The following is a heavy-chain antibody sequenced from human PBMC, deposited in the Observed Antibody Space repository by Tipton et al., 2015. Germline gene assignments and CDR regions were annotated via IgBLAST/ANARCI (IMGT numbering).Heavy chain of an antibody. D-gene: IGHD4-23*01. CDR3: ARARGRHGGLFDS. CDR1: GGSISSYY. Sequence: TLSLTCTVSGGSISSYYWTWFRQSPGKGLEWIGSISHSGNTYYNPSLKSRVTISVDTSKNQFSLRVRSVTATDTAVYYCARARGRHGGLFDSWGQGTLVTVSS. J-gene: IGHJ4*02. CDR2: ISHSGNT. V-gene: IGHV4-39*07.